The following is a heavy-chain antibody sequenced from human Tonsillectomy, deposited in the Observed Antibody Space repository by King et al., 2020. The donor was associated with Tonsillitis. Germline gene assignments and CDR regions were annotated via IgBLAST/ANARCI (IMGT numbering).Heavy chain of an antibody. CDR2: ISGSSSYI. J-gene: IGHJ4*02. CDR3: ARDEAILERFDY. D-gene: IGHD1-1*01. V-gene: IGHV3-21*01. Sequence: VQLVESGGGLVKPGGSLRLSCAASGFTFSSYSMNWVRQAPGKGLEWGSSISGSSSYIYYADSVKGRFTISRDNAKNSLYLQMNSLRAEDTAVYYGARDEAILERFDYWGQGTLVTVSS. CDR1: GFTFSSYS.